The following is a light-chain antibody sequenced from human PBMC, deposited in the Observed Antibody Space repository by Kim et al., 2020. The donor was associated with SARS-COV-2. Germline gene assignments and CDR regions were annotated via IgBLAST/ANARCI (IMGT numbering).Light chain of an antibody. CDR2: AAS. Sequence: ASLGDRVTITCRASQDISNYVAWFQLKPGKAPKLLIYAASALQPGVPSRFSGSGSGTDFTLTVTSLQPEDVATYYCQKCDSAPWTFGQGTKVDIK. J-gene: IGKJ1*01. CDR3: QKCDSAPWT. V-gene: IGKV1-27*01. CDR1: QDISNY.